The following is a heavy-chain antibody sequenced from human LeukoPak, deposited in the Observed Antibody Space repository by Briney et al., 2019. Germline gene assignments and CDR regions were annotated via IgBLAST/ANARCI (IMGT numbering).Heavy chain of an antibody. V-gene: IGHV3-9*01. Sequence: PGGSLRLSCAASGFTFDDYAMHWVRQAPGKGLEWVSGISWNSGSIGYADSVKGRFTISRDNAKNSLYLQKNSLRAEDTALYYCAKALYGSGSLDYWGQGTLVTVSS. D-gene: IGHD3-10*01. CDR2: ISWNSGSI. J-gene: IGHJ4*02. CDR3: AKALYGSGSLDY. CDR1: GFTFDDYA.